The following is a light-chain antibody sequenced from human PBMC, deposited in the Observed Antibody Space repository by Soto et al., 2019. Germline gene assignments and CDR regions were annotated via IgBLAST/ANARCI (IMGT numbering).Light chain of an antibody. CDR1: QSVLYSSNNKNY. J-gene: IGKJ1*01. CDR3: QQYYSTPWT. CDR2: WAS. V-gene: IGKV4-1*01. Sequence: DIVMTQSPDSLAESLCERATINCKSSQSVLYSSNNKNYLAWYQQKPGQPPKLLIYWASTRESGVPDRFSGSGSGTDFTLTISSLQAEDVAVYYCQQYYSTPWTFGQGTKVEIK.